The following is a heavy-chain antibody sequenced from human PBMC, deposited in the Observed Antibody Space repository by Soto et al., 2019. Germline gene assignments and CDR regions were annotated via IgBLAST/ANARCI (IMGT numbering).Heavy chain of an antibody. CDR1: GYTFTNDA. V-gene: IGHV1-3*01. CDR2: INAGNGNT. CDR3: SRDLQADY. Sequence: QVQLVQSGAEVKKPGASVKVSCKASGYTFTNDAMHWVRQAPGQRLEWMGWINAGNGNTKYSQKFQGRVTITRDTSASTAYMELSRLRSEDTAVYYCSRDLQADYWGQGTLVTVSS. J-gene: IGHJ4*02.